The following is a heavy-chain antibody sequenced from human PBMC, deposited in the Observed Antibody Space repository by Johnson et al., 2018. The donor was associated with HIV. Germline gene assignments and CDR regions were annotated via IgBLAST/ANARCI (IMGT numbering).Heavy chain of an antibody. D-gene: IGHD2-2*01. CDR1: GFTFSSFG. J-gene: IGHJ3*02. V-gene: IGHV3-30*19. CDR2: ISYDGSNK. Sequence: QVQLVESGGGVVQPGRSLRLSCAASGFTFSSFGMHWVRQAPGKGLEWVAVISYDGSNKYYADSVKGRFTISRDNSKNTLYLQMNSLRAEDTAVHYCARTSSRAFDIWGQGTMVTVSS. CDR3: ARTSSRAFDI.